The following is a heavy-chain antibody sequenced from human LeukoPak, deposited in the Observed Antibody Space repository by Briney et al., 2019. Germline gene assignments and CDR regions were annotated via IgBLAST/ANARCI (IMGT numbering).Heavy chain of an antibody. D-gene: IGHD4-17*01. CDR3: ARLGLVTTSADY. CDR2: IYSGGST. Sequence: GGSLRLSCAASGFTVSSNYMSWVRQAPGKGLEWVSVIYSGGSTYYADSVKGRFTISRDNSKNTLYLQMNSLRDEDTAVYYCARLGLVTTSADYWGQGTLVTVSS. J-gene: IGHJ4*02. CDR1: GFTVSSNY. V-gene: IGHV3-53*01.